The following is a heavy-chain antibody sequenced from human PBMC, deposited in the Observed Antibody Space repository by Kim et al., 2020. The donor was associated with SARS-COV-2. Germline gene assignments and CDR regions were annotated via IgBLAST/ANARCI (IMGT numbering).Heavy chain of an antibody. J-gene: IGHJ6*02. CDR1: GYSFTKYW. D-gene: IGHD3-10*01. V-gene: IGHV5-51*01. CDR3: ATRGYGSGSPVYGMDV. Sequence: GESLKISCNGSGYSFTKYWIGWVRQMPGKGLEWMGIIYPGDSDTRYSPSFQGQVTISADKSISTAYLQWSSLKASDTAMYYCATRGYGSGSPVYGMDVWGQGTTVTVSS. CDR2: IYPGDSDT.